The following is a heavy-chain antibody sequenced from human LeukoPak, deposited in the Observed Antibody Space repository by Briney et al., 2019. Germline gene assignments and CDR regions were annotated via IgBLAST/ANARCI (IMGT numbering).Heavy chain of an antibody. D-gene: IGHD2-15*01. CDR3: AREGVVHRGYYYGVDV. CDR2: IYSGGST. J-gene: IGHJ6*02. Sequence: GGSLRLSCAASGFTVSSNYMSWVRQAPGKGLEWVSVIYSGGSTYYADSVKGRFTISRDNSKNTLYLQMNSLRAEDTAVYYCAREGVVHRGYYYGVDVWGQGTTVTVSS. V-gene: IGHV3-53*01. CDR1: GFTVSSNY.